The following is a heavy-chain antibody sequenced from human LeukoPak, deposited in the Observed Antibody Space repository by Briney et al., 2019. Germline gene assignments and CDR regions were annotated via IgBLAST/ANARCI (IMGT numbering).Heavy chain of an antibody. CDR1: GFTFSSYT. V-gene: IGHV3-21*01. Sequence: GGSLRLSCAASGFTFSSYTMNWVRQAPGKGLQSVSSISSSSSYIYYADSVKGRFTISRDNSKNSLYLQMNSLRAEDTAVYYCARGVPKTSYYYYYMGVWGKGTTVTVSS. CDR2: ISSSSSYI. J-gene: IGHJ6*03. D-gene: IGHD4-11*01. CDR3: ARGVPKTSYYYYYMGV.